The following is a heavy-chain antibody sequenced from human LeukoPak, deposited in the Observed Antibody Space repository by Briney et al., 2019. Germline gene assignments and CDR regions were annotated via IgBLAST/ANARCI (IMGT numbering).Heavy chain of an antibody. Sequence: GGSLRLSCAASGFTFSSYSMNWVRQAPGKGLEWVSSISSSSSYIYYADSVKGRFTISRDNAKNSLYLQMNSLRAEDTAVYYCARDSGGGDPDYWGQGTLGTVSS. CDR1: GFTFSSYS. CDR2: ISSSSSYI. CDR3: ARDSGGGDPDY. V-gene: IGHV3-21*01. J-gene: IGHJ4*02. D-gene: IGHD2-21*02.